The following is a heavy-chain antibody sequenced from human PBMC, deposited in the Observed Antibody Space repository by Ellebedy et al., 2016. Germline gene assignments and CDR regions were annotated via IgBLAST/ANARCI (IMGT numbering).Heavy chain of an antibody. CDR3: AKVYSSQFLDYFDY. CDR2: ISGSGGST. V-gene: IGHV3-23*01. Sequence: GESLKISCAASGFTFSSYAMSWVRQAPGKGLEWVSAISGSGGSTYYADSVKGRFTISRDNSKNTLYLQMNSLRAEDTAVYYCAKVYSSQFLDYFDYWGQGTLVTVSS. CDR1: GFTFSSYA. D-gene: IGHD6-13*01. J-gene: IGHJ4*02.